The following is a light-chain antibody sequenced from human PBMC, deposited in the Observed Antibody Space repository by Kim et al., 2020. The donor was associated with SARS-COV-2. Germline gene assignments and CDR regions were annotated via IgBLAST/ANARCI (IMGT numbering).Light chain of an antibody. J-gene: IGLJ1*01. CDR3: SSYAGTNNFYV. V-gene: IGLV2-8*01. Sequence: SVTISCTGTSSDVGGYNFGSWHHQHPGKAPKLIIYDVNKRPSGVPNRFSGSKSGNTASLTVSGLQAEDEADYYCSSYAGTNNFYVFGTGTKVTVL. CDR2: DVN. CDR1: SSDVGGYNF.